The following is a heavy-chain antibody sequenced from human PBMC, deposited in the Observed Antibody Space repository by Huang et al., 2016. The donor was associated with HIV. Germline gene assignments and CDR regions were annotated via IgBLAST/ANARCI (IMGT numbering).Heavy chain of an antibody. V-gene: IGHV3-73*02. CDR3: TREYGNYEFDY. CDR1: GFTFSGST. Sequence: EVQLVESGGGLVQPGGSLKLSCAASGFTFSGSTMHWVRLASGKGLELVGSIRSKANNYATAYAASVKGRFTISRDDSKNTAYLQMNSLKTEDTAVYYCTREYGNYEFDYWGQGTLVTVSS. CDR2: IRSKANNYAT. D-gene: IGHD3-16*01. J-gene: IGHJ4*02.